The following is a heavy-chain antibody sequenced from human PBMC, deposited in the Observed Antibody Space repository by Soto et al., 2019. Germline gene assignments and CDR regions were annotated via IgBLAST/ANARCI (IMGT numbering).Heavy chain of an antibody. Sequence: SETLSLTCAVSGGSISSGGYSWSWIRQPPGKGLERIGYIYHSGSTYYNPSLKSRVTISVDRSKNQFSLKLSSVTAADTAVYYCARDRYYGMDVWGQGTTVTVSS. J-gene: IGHJ6*02. CDR2: IYHSGST. CDR1: GGSISSGGYS. CDR3: ARDRYYGMDV. V-gene: IGHV4-30-2*01.